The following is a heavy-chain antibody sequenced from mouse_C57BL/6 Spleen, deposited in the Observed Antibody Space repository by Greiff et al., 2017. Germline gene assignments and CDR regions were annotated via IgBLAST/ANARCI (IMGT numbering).Heavy chain of an antibody. CDR2: INPNNGGT. CDR1: GYTFTDYN. D-gene: IGHD2-1*01. Sequence: VQLQQSGPELVKPGASVKIPCKASGYTFTDYNMDWVKQSHGKSLEWIGDINPNNGGTIYNQKFKGKATLTVDKSSSTPYMELRRLTSEDTAVYYCASSIYYVNSGFAYWGQGTLVTVSA. J-gene: IGHJ3*01. CDR3: ASSIYYVNSGFAY. V-gene: IGHV1-18*01.